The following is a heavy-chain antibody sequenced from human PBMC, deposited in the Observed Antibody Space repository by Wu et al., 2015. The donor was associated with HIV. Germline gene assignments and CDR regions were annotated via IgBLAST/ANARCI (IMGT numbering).Heavy chain of an antibody. CDR3: ARGLYYSQTGFFDY. Sequence: QIRLLQSGPDLKKPGASVKVSCRTSGYTFWSYGIVWVRQAPGQGLEWMGWISVYSTHYGQKFRGRAIMTFDTSTSISYMELKNVTSDDTALYYCARGLYYSQTGFFDYWGQG. CDR1: GYTFWSYG. D-gene: IGHD3-22*01. J-gene: IGHJ4*02. V-gene: IGHV1-18*01. CDR2: ISVYST.